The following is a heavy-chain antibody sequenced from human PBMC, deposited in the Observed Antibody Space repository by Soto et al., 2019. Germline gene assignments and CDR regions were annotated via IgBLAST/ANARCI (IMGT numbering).Heavy chain of an antibody. J-gene: IGHJ3*01. D-gene: IGHD2-2*01. V-gene: IGHV3-21*06. CDR1: GFTFSSYT. CDR2: ISGSGSYI. Sequence: GGSLRLSCTASGFTFSSYTINWVRQAPGKGLEWVSSISGSGSYIYIADSMKGRITISRDNAQNSVHLQMNSLRVEDTAVYYCARAGLEPANAFDVWGQGTKVTVSS. CDR3: ARAGLEPANAFDV.